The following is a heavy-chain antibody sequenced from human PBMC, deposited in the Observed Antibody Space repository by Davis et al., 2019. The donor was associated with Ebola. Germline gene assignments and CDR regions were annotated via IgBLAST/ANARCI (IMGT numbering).Heavy chain of an antibody. CDR2: IHPSEDT. CDR1: GESLSNFF. CDR3: ARTALTSVSDAGLGFNYLDP. Sequence: MPSETLSLTCAVYGESLSNFFWSWVRQSPGKGLEWIGEIHPSEDTTYNPSLESRVAISLDTSKNQFSLRLRSVTAADSGIYYCARTALTSVSDAGLGFNYLDPWGQGTLVTVSS. J-gene: IGHJ5*02. D-gene: IGHD1-1*01. V-gene: IGHV4-34*01.